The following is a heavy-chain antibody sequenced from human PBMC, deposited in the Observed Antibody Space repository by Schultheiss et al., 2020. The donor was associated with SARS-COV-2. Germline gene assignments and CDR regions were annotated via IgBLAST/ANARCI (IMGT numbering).Heavy chain of an antibody. CDR1: GFTFSSYA. D-gene: IGHD3-3*01. V-gene: IGHV3-30-3*01. CDR2: ISYDGSNK. Sequence: GGSLRLSCAASGFTFSSYAMHWVRQAPGKGLEWVAVISYDGSNKYYADSVKGRFTISRDNSKNTLYLQMNSLRAEDTAVYYCARDGLEEVTIFGVVIIPPYYYGMDVWGQGTTVTVSS. CDR3: ARDGLEEVTIFGVVIIPPYYYGMDV. J-gene: IGHJ6*02.